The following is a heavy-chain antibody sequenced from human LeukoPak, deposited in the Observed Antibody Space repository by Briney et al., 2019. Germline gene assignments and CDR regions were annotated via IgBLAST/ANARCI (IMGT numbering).Heavy chain of an antibody. Sequence: GGSLRLSCAASGFTFSSYAMSWVRQAPGKGLEWVSAISGSGGSTYYADSVKGRFTISRDNSKNTLYLQMNSLRAEDTAVYYCAKDKTGYSSGWSALDIWGQGTMVTVSS. D-gene: IGHD6-19*01. CDR2: ISGSGGST. CDR1: GFTFSSYA. CDR3: AKDKTGYSSGWSALDI. V-gene: IGHV3-23*01. J-gene: IGHJ3*02.